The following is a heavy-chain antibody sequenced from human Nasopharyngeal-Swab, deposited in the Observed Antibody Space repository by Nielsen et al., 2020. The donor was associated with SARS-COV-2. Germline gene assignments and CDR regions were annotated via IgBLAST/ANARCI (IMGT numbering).Heavy chain of an antibody. CDR2: VTGSGYGT. Sequence: GGSLRLSCAASGFTFSSYAMTWVRQAPGKGLEWVSVVTGSGYGTDYADSVKGRFTISRDNAKNTLYLQMNSLRAEDTAVYYCARGKGSNWNLGQNYYALDVWDQGTTVTVSS. V-gene: IGHV3-23*01. CDR1: GFTFSSYA. J-gene: IGHJ6*02. D-gene: IGHD1-20*01. CDR3: ARGKGSNWNLGQNYYALDV.